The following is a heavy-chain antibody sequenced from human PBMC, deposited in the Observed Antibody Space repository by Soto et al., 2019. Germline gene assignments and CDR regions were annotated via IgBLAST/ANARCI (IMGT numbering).Heavy chain of an antibody. CDR3: ALTEVSGTNYPTTFDY. CDR2: IKQDGNEK. CDR1: GFIFSNFW. D-gene: IGHD3-10*01. Sequence: GGSLRLSCSASGFIFSNFWMSWVRQAPGKGLEWVANIKQDGNEKYLVESVKGQFTISRDNAKNSLYLQMDSLRAADTAVYYCALTEVSGTNYPTTFDYWGQGTLVTVSS. J-gene: IGHJ4*02. V-gene: IGHV3-7*01.